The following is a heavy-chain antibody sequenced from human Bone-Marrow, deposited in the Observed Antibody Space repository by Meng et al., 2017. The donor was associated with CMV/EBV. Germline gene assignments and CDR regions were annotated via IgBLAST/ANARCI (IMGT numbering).Heavy chain of an antibody. J-gene: IGHJ6*02. CDR1: GFTFSGSA. V-gene: IGHV3-21*01. CDR2: ISSSSSYI. Sequence: GESLKISCAASGFTFSGSAMHWVRQASGRGLEWVSSISSSSSYIYYADSVKGRFTISRDNAKNSLYLQMNSLRAEDTAEYYCARGPPYYVIYYGMDVWGQGTTVTVSS. CDR3: ARGPPYYVIYYGMDV. D-gene: IGHD3-22*01.